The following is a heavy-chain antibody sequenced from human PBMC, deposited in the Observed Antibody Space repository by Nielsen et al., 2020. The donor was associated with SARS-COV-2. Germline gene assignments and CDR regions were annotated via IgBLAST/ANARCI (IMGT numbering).Heavy chain of an antibody. CDR2: IKQDGSEK. CDR3: ATLRGGVVPAAKKGSDYYYYYGMDV. V-gene: IGHV3-7*03. CDR1: GFTFSSYW. D-gene: IGHD2-2*01. J-gene: IGHJ6*02. Sequence: GGSLRLSCAASGFTFSSYWMSWVRQAPGKGLEWVANIKQDGSEKYYVDSVKGRFTISRGNAKNSLYLQMNSLRAEDTALYYCATLRGGVVPAAKKGSDYYYYYGMDVWGQGTTVTVSS.